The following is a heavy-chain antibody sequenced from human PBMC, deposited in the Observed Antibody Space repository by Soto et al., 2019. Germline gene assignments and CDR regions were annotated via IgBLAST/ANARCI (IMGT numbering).Heavy chain of an antibody. Sequence: QVQLVQSGAEVKKPGSSVKVSCKASGGTFSSYTISWVRQAPGQGLEWMGRIIPILGIANYAQKFQGRVTITADKSTSPAYMELSSLRSEDTAVYYCARDQRGGYAFDIWGQGTMVTVSS. V-gene: IGHV1-69*02. CDR3: ARDQRGGYAFDI. CDR1: GGTFSSYT. D-gene: IGHD3-10*01. CDR2: IIPILGIA. J-gene: IGHJ3*02.